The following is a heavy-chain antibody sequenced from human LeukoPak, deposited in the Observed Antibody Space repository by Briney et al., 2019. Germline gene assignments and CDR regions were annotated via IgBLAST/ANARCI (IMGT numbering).Heavy chain of an antibody. Sequence: GGSLRLSCAASGFTFSSYAMTWVRQASGKGLEWVSSVSGSADSTSYADSVKGRFTISRDNSKNTLYLQMHSLRAEDTAVYFCAKYDYYDSNGCYSRGFDYWGQGTLVTVSS. CDR3: AKYDYYDSNGCYSRGFDY. D-gene: IGHD3-22*01. CDR1: GFTFSSYA. J-gene: IGHJ4*02. V-gene: IGHV3-23*01. CDR2: VSGSADST.